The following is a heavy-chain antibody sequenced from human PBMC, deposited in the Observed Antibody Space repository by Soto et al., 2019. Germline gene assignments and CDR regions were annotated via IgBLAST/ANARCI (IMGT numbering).Heavy chain of an antibody. D-gene: IGHD6-19*01. J-gene: IGHJ5*02. Sequence: QVQLVESGGGVVQPGRSLRLSCAASGFTFSSYAMHWVRQAPGKGLEWVAVISYDGSNKYYADSVKGRFTISRDNSKNTRYRQMNSLRAEDTAVYYCAREGEKQWLGNWFDPWGQGTLVTVSS. V-gene: IGHV3-30-3*01. CDR1: GFTFSSYA. CDR2: ISYDGSNK. CDR3: AREGEKQWLGNWFDP.